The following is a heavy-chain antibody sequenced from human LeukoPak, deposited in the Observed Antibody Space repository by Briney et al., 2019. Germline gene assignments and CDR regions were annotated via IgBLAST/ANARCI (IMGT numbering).Heavy chain of an antibody. D-gene: IGHD6-13*01. Sequence: GGSLRLSCAASGFTFDDYTMHWVRQAPGKGLEWVSLISWDGGSTYYADSVKGRFTISRDNSKNSLYLQMSSLRTEDTALYYCAKDAAAASYTDVWGKGTTVTVSS. CDR3: AKDAAAASYTDV. V-gene: IGHV3-43*01. CDR1: GFTFDDYT. CDR2: ISWDGGST. J-gene: IGHJ6*03.